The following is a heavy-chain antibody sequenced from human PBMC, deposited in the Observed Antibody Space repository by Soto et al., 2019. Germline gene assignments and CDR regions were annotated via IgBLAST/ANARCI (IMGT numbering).Heavy chain of an antibody. CDR1: GFTFSSYG. J-gene: IGHJ4*02. D-gene: IGHD3-10*01. CDR2: IWYDGSNK. V-gene: IGHV3-33*01. Sequence: GGSLRLSCAASGFTFSSYGMHWVRQAPGKGLEWVAVIWYDGSNKYYADSVKGRFTISRDNSKNTLYLQMNSLRAEDTAVYYCAASVRGPTFDYWGQGTLVTVSS. CDR3: AASVRGPTFDY.